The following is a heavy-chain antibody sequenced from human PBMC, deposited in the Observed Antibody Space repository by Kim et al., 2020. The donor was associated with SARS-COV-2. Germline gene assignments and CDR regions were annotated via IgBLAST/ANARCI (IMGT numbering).Heavy chain of an antibody. CDR3: ARRDDGYKPFDY. V-gene: IGHV5-51*01. J-gene: IGHJ4*02. D-gene: IGHD5-12*01. Sequence: RYSPSCQGQVTISADKSISTAYLQWSSLKASDTAMYYCARRDDGYKPFDYWGQGTLVTVSS.